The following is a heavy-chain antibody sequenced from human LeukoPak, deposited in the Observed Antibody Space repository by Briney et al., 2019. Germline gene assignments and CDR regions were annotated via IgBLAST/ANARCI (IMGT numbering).Heavy chain of an antibody. CDR1: GFTFSSYS. CDR3: ARDKRWDFDY. J-gene: IGHJ4*02. Sequence: TGGSLRLSCAASGFTFSSYSMNWVRQAPEKGLEWVSSISSSSSYIYYADSVKGRFTISRDNAKNSLYLQMNSLRAEDTAVYYCARDKRWDFDYWGQGTLVTVSS. D-gene: IGHD1-26*01. V-gene: IGHV3-21*01. CDR2: ISSSSSYI.